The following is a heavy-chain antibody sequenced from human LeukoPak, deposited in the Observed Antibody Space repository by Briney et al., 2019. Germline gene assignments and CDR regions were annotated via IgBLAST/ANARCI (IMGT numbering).Heavy chain of an antibody. CDR2: IYYSGST. J-gene: IGHJ4*02. CDR1: GGPISSYY. V-gene: IGHV4-59*01. D-gene: IGHD6-19*01. CDR3: ARGVAGGDDY. Sequence: SETLSLTCTVSGGPISSYYWSWIRQPPGKGLEWIGYIYYSGSTNYNPSLKSRVTISVDTSKNQFSLKLSSVTAADTAVYYCARGVAGGDDYWGQGTLVTVSS.